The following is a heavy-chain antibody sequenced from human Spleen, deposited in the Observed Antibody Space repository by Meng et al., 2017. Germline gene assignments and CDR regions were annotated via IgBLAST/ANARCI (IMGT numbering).Heavy chain of an antibody. CDR1: GYTFTSYW. D-gene: IGHD6-19*01. CDR3: ARGAEYSSGWPFDY. Sequence: GESLKISCKGSGYTFTSYWIGWVRQMPGKGLEWMGIMDPNDSDIRYSPSFQGQVTISADKSISTAYLQWSSLKASDTAMYYCARGAEYSSGWPFDYWGQAALVTVSS. V-gene: IGHV5-51*01. CDR2: MDPNDSDI. J-gene: IGHJ4*02.